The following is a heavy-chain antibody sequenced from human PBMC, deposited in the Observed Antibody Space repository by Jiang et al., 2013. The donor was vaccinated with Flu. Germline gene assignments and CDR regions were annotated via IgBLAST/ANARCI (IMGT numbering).Heavy chain of an antibody. CDR2: ISSSSSTI. D-gene: IGHD3-16*01. CDR1: GFTFSSYS. CDR3: ARDQGRVWSGENYGMDV. J-gene: IGHJ6*02. V-gene: IGHV3-48*02. Sequence: GLVQPGGSLRLSCAASGFTFSSYSMNWVRQAPGKGLEWVSYISSSSSTIYYADSVKGRFTISRDNAKNSLYLQMNSLRDEDTAVYYCARDQGRVWSGENYGMDVWGQGTTVTVSS.